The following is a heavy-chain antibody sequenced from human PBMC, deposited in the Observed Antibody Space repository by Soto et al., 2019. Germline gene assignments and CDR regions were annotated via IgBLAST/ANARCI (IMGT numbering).Heavy chain of an antibody. CDR3: ASSQPPNYYDSSGPFDY. V-gene: IGHV1-46*01. J-gene: IGHJ4*02. Sequence: ASVKVSCKASGYTFTSYYMHWVRQAPGQGLEWMGIINPSGGSTSYAQKFQGRVTITADESTSTAYMELSSLRSEDTAVYYCASSQPPNYYDSSGPFDYWGQGTLVTVAS. D-gene: IGHD3-22*01. CDR1: GYTFTSYY. CDR2: INPSGGST.